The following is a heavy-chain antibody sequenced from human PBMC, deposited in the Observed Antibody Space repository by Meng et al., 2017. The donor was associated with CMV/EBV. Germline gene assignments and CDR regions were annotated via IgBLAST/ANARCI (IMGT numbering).Heavy chain of an antibody. V-gene: IGHV4-34*01. J-gene: IGHJ6*02. Sequence: SETLSLTCAVYGGSFSGYYWSWIRQPPGKGLEWIGEINHSGSTNYNPFLKSRVTISVDTSKNQFSLKLSSVTAADTAVYYCARLKLGYCSSTSCYAPYYYYGMDVWGQGTTVTVSS. CDR3: ARLKLGYCSSTSCYAPYYYYGMDV. CDR1: GGSFSGYY. CDR2: INHSGST. D-gene: IGHD2-2*01.